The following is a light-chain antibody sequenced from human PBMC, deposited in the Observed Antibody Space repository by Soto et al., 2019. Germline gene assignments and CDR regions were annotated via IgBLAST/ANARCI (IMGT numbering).Light chain of an antibody. V-gene: IGKV3-15*01. CDR2: YAS. CDR3: QQYNEWPQIT. CDR1: QGVSIN. Sequence: EIGMTQSTGTMSVSQSGRATLASGASQGVSINLSWYQQKPDQAPRLLIHYASTRATGIPARFSGSGPGTEFRLTMGSLQSEDFAVCYCQQYNEWPQITFAQGTRLEI. J-gene: IGKJ5*01.